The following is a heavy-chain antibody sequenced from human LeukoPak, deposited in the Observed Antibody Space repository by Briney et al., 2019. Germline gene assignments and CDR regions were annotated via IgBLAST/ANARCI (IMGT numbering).Heavy chain of an antibody. D-gene: IGHD2-21*02. CDR1: GGFISNSIYY. V-gene: IGHV4-39*01. J-gene: IGHJ5*02. CDR2: IHYSGKT. CDR3: ARRCGGDCYSKMGLDP. Sequence: SETLSLTCIVSGGFISNSIYYWAWIRQPPGEGLEWIGSIHYSGKTYYYPSLKSRVTMSVDPSKNQFSLKLSSVTAADTAVYYCARRCGGDCYSKMGLDPWGQGTAVTVSS.